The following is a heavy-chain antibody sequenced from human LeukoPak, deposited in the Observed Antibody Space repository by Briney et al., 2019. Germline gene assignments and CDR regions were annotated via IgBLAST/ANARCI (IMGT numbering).Heavy chain of an antibody. J-gene: IGHJ4*02. V-gene: IGHV1-69*04. CDR3: ARPNSGYDYNDY. CDR1: GGTFSSYA. D-gene: IGHD5-12*01. Sequence: SVKVSCKASGGTFSSYAISWVRQAPGQGLEWMGRIIPILGIANYAQKFQGRATITADKSTSTAYMELSSLRSEDTAVYYCARPNSGYDYNDYWGQGTLVTVSS. CDR2: IIPILGIA.